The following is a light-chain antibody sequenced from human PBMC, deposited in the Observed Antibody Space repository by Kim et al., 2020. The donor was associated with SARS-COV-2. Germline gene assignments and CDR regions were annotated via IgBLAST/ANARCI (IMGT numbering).Light chain of an antibody. CDR2: DAS. V-gene: IGKV1-27*01. CDR3: QKYDSASMT. J-gene: IGKJ1*01. CDR1: QGITKY. Sequence: ASVGDRVTITCRASQGITKYLAWYQQKPGKAPSLLIYDASTLHTGVPSRFSGSGSGTDFTLTISSLQSEDVATYYCQKYDSASMTFGEGTKVDIK.